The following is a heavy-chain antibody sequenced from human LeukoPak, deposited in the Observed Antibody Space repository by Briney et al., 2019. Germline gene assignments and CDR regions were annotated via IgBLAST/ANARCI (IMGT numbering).Heavy chain of an antibody. V-gene: IGHV1-69*13. CDR3: ARDQGSSGWYQGGFDP. CDR2: IIPIFGTA. Sequence: SVKVSCKASGGTFSSYAISWVRQAPGQGLEWMGGIIPIFGTANYAQKFQGRVTITADESTSTAYVELSSLRSEDTAVYYCARDQGSSGWYQGGFDPWGQGTLVTVSS. CDR1: GGTFSSYA. J-gene: IGHJ5*02. D-gene: IGHD6-19*01.